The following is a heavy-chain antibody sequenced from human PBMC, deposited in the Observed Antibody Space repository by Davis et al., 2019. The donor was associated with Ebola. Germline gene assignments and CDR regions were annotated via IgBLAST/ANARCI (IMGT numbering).Heavy chain of an antibody. J-gene: IGHJ3*02. V-gene: IGHV5-51*01. CDR2: IYTGDSDT. CDR3: ASLRRTITGMDDGFDI. Sequence: KVSCKDSGNSFASHWIGWVRQMPGKGLEWMGIIYTGDSDTRYSPSFQGQVTISADKSISTAYLQWSSLKASDTAMYYCASLRRTITGMDDGFDIWGQGTMVTVSS. D-gene: IGHD2-8*02. CDR1: GNSFASHW.